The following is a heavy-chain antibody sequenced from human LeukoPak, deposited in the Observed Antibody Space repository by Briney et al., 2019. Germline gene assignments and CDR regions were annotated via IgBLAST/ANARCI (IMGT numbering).Heavy chain of an antibody. V-gene: IGHV3-21*01. D-gene: IGHD3-22*01. CDR3: ARDRGYYDSRGGLDY. CDR1: GSTFSSYS. CDR2: ISSTSSYI. J-gene: IGHJ4*02. Sequence: PGGSLRLSCAASGSTFSSYSMNWVRQVPGKGLQWVSSISSTSSYIYYADSVKGRFTISRDNSKNTLYLQMNSLRAEDTAVYYCARDRGYYDSRGGLDYWGQGTLVTVSS.